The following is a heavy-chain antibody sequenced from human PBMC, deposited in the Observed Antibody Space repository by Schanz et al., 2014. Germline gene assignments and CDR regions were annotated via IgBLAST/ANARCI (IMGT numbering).Heavy chain of an antibody. CDR1: GFTVTSYY. CDR2: IYSGDNT. Sequence: EMQLVESGGGLIQPGGSLRLSCAASGFTVTSYYMSWVRQAPGKGLEWVSVIYSGDNTYYADSVKGRFTISRDSARNSLYLQMSSLRAEDTAVYYCARGTPFLCDYWGQGTLVTVSS. CDR3: ARGTPFLCDY. V-gene: IGHV3-53*01. D-gene: IGHD3-16*01. J-gene: IGHJ4*02.